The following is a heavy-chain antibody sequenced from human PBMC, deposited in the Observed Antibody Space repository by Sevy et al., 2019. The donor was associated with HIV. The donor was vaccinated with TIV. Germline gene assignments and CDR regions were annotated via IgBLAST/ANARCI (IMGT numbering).Heavy chain of an antibody. J-gene: IGHJ4*02. CDR1: GFTFSDYY. CDR3: AGSIVGATWGPRKTFDS. D-gene: IGHD1-26*01. Sequence: GGSLRLSCAASGFTFSDYYMSWIRQAPGKGLEWVSYISSSSSYTNYADSLKGRFTISRDNAKNSRSLQMNSLRAEDTAVYYCAGSIVGATWGPRKTFDSGGQGPLVPVS. CDR2: ISSSSSYT. V-gene: IGHV3-11*06.